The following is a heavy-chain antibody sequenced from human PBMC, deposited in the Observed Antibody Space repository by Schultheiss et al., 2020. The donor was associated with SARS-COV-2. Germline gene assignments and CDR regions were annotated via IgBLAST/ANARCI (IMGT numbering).Heavy chain of an antibody. CDR2: IWYDGSNK. CDR1: GFTFSSYG. V-gene: IGHV3-33*08. Sequence: GESLKISCAASGFTFSSYGMHWVRQAPGKGLEWVAVIWYDGSNKYYVDSVKGRFTISRDNSKNTLYLQMNSLKTEDTAVYYCTTVRARAFDIWGQGTMVTVSS. CDR3: TTVRARAFDI. J-gene: IGHJ3*02.